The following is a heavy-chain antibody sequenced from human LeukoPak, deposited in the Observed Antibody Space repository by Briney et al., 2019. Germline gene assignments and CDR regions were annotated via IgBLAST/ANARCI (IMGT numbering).Heavy chain of an antibody. CDR3: AARWRGDWGIDY. V-gene: IGHV1-58*02. D-gene: IGHD2-21*02. CDR1: GFTFTSSA. CDR2: IVVGSGNT. Sequence: SVKVSCKASGFTFTSSAMQWVRQARGQRLEWIGWIVVGSGNTNYAQKFQERVTITRDMSTSTAYMELSSLRSEGTAVYYCAARWRGDWGIDYWGQGTLVTVSS. J-gene: IGHJ4*02.